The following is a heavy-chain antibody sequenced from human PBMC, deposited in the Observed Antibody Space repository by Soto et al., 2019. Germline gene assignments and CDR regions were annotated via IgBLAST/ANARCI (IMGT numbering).Heavy chain of an antibody. Sequence: GGSLRLSCAASGFTFSSYWMSWVRQAPGKGLEWVANIKQDGSQKYYVDSVRGRFSISRDNAQNSLFLQMNSLRAEDTAVYYCAKLGTIFGIVIRSWFDPWGQGTLVTVSS. D-gene: IGHD3-3*01. CDR3: AKLGTIFGIVIRSWFDP. CDR2: IKQDGSQK. J-gene: IGHJ5*02. CDR1: GFTFSSYW. V-gene: IGHV3-7*01.